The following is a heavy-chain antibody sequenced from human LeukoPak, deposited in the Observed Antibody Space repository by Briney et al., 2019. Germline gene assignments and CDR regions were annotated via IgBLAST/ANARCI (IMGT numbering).Heavy chain of an antibody. Sequence: GGSLRLSCATSGFSFSSFAMTWVRQAPGKGLEWVSTVSGSGVSTYYADSVKGRFTISRDNSKNTLYLQMNSLRAEDTAVYYCAKDGYSSGWAFDYWGQGTLVTVSS. V-gene: IGHV3-23*01. CDR1: GFSFSSFA. J-gene: IGHJ4*02. D-gene: IGHD6-19*01. CDR3: AKDGYSSGWAFDY. CDR2: VSGSGVST.